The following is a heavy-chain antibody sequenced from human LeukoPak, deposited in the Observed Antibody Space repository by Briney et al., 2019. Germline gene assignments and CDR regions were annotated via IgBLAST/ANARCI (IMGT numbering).Heavy chain of an antibody. V-gene: IGHV3-7*01. CDR2: IKQDASQE. D-gene: IGHD3-3*01. CDR1: GFTFSSYW. Sequence: GGSLRFSCAASGFTFSSYWMSWVRQAPGKGPEWVAHIKQDASQEYHVDSVKGRFTISRDNAKNSLYLQMNSLRAEDTAVYYCARGVVYPAWSGPHWSDYWGQGALVTVSS. J-gene: IGHJ4*02. CDR3: ARGVVYPAWSGPHWSDY.